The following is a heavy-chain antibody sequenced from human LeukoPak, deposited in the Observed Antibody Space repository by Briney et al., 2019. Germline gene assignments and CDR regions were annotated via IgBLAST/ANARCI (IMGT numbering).Heavy chain of an antibody. CDR1: GFSFSSYA. J-gene: IGHJ6*03. Sequence: PGGSLRLSCAASGFSFSSYAMHWVRQAPGKGLEWVAFIQYHGSNKYYADSVKGRFTISRDNSKNTLYLRMNSLRAEDTAVYYCARGIYYMDVWGKGTTVIVSS. V-gene: IGHV3-30*02. CDR3: ARGIYYMDV. CDR2: IQYHGSNK. D-gene: IGHD6-13*01.